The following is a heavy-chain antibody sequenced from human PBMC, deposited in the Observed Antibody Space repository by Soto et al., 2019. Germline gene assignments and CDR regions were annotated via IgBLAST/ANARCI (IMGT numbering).Heavy chain of an antibody. CDR3: ASRDTAMVQTLGY. D-gene: IGHD5-18*01. CDR1: GFTFSSYA. V-gene: IGHV3-30-3*01. Sequence: QVQLVESGGGVVQPGRSLRLSCAASGFTFSSYAMHWVRQAPGKGLEWVAVISYDGSNKYYADSVKGRFTISRDNSKNTLYLQMNSLRAEDTAVYYCASRDTAMVQTLGYWGQGTLVTVSS. J-gene: IGHJ4*02. CDR2: ISYDGSNK.